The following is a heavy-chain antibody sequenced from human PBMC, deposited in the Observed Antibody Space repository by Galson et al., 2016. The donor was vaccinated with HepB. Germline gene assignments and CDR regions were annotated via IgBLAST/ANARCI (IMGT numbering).Heavy chain of an antibody. CDR1: GASSSSYY. D-gene: IGHD3-22*01. CDR3: ARSLEGLIS. CDR2: IYYSGTT. V-gene: IGHV4-39*01. J-gene: IGHJ4*02. Sequence: SETLSLTCTVSGASSSSYYWAWIRQPPGKGLEWIGSIYYSGTTYYNPSLQSRVTIFVDTSKNEFSLRLSFVTAADTAVYYCARSLEGLISWGQGTLVTVSS.